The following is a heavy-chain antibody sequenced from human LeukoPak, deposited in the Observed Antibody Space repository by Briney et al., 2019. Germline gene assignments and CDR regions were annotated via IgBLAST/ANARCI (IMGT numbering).Heavy chain of an antibody. CDR1: GGSFSGYY. CDR2: INHSGST. V-gene: IGHV4-34*01. CDR3: ASDSSGYNLH. D-gene: IGHD1-1*01. Sequence: SETLSLTCAVYGGSFSGYYWRWIRQPTGKGLEWIGEINHSGSTNYNPSLKSRVTISVDTSKNQFSLKLSSVTAADTAVYYCASDSSGYNLHWGQGTLVTVSS. J-gene: IGHJ4*02.